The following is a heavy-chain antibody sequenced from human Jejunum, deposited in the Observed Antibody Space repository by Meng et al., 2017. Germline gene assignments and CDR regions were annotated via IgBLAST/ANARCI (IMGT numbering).Heavy chain of an antibody. V-gene: IGHV4-38-2*01. CDR2: IYHSGTT. Sequence: GSLRLSCSVSGYSINSGYYWGWIRQPPGKGLEFIGTIYHSGTTYYNSSLKSRVTMSVDTSKNQFSLKLSSVTAADTAVYFCASLNWGSPLEYWGQGTLVTVSS. CDR3: ASLNWGSPLEY. D-gene: IGHD7-27*01. J-gene: IGHJ4*02. CDR1: GYSINSGYY.